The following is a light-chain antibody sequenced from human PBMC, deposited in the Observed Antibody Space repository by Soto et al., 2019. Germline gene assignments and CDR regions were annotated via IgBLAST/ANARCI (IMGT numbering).Light chain of an antibody. J-gene: IGLJ1*01. V-gene: IGLV2-8*01. CDR2: EVS. CDR3: SSYAGINNYD. CDR1: SRDVGGYNY. Sequence: QSALTQPPSASGSPGQSVTISCTGTSRDVGGYNYVSWYQQHPGKAPKLMIYEVSKRPSGVPDRFSGSKSGNTASLTVSGLQAEDEADYYCSSYAGINNYDFGTGTKVTVL.